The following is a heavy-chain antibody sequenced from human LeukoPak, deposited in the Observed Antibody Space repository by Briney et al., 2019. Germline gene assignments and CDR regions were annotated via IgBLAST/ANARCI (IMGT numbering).Heavy chain of an antibody. CDR1: GGSISSGDYY. V-gene: IGHV4-30-4*01. CDR3: AREVNIAAAAYNWFDP. J-gene: IGHJ5*02. Sequence: SETLSLTCTVSGGSISSGDYYWSWIRQPPGKGLEWIGYIYYSGSTYYNPSLKSRVTISVDTSKNQFSLKLSSVTAADTAVYYCAREVNIAAAAYNWFDPWGQGTLVTVSS. CDR2: IYYSGST. D-gene: IGHD6-13*01.